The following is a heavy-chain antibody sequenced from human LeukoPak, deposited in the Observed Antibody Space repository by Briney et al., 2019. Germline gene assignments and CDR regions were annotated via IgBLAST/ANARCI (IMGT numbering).Heavy chain of an antibody. CDR3: ARDSPHSGRVD. V-gene: IGHV4-38-2*02. Sequence: SETLSLTCAVSGYSISSGYYWGWVRQPPGKGLEWTGSIYHSGSTYYNPSLKSRVTISVDTSKNRFSLKLSSVTAADTAVYYCARDSPHSGRVDWGQGTLVTVSS. CDR2: IYHSGST. D-gene: IGHD1-26*01. J-gene: IGHJ4*02. CDR1: GYSISSGYY.